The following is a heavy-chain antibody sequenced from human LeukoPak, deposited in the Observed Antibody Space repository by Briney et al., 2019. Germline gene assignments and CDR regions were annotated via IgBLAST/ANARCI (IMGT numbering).Heavy chain of an antibody. J-gene: IGHJ4*02. D-gene: IGHD3-3*01. CDR1: GGSISSSSYY. V-gene: IGHV4-39*01. Sequence: SETLSLTCTVSGGSISSSSYYWGWIRQPPGKGLEWIGSIYYSGSTYYNPSLKSRVTISVDTSKNQFSLKLSSVTAADTAVYYCASLTYYDFWSGYNSGLSFFDYWGQGTLVTVSS. CDR3: ASLTYYDFWSGYNSGLSFFDY. CDR2: IYYSGST.